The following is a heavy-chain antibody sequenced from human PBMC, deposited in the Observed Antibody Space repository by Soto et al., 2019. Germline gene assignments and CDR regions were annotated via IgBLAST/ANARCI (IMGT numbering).Heavy chain of an antibody. CDR3: ARDGYGSGSYYIDY. Sequence: QVQLVESGGGVVQPGRSLRLSCAASGFTFSSYGMHWVRQAPGKGLEWVAVIWYDGSNKYYADSVKGRFTISRDNSKNTLHLQMTSLRAEDTAVYYCARDGYGSGSYYIDYWGQGTLVAVSS. V-gene: IGHV3-33*01. CDR1: GFTFSSYG. D-gene: IGHD3-10*01. CDR2: IWYDGSNK. J-gene: IGHJ4*02.